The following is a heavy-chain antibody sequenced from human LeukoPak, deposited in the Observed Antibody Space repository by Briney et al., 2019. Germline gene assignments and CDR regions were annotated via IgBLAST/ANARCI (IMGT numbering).Heavy chain of an antibody. CDR1: GGTFSSYA. CDR3: ARGGMITFGGVIPLPWFDP. J-gene: IGHJ5*02. V-gene: IGHV1-69*01. CDR2: IIPIFGTA. Sequence: GASVKVSCKASGGTFSSYAISWVRRAPGQGFEWMGGIIPIFGTANYAQKFQGRVTITADESTSTAYMELSSLRSEDTAVYYCARGGMITFGGVIPLPWFDPWGQGTLVTVSS. D-gene: IGHD3-16*02.